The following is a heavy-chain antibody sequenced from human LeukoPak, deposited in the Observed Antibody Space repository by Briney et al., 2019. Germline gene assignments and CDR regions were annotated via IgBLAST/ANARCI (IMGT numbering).Heavy chain of an antibody. CDR1: GGSISSYY. D-gene: IGHD4-11*01. Sequence: SETLSLTCTVSGGSISSYYWSWIRQPPGKGLEWIGYIYFSGSTNYNPSLKSRVTISIDASKSQFSLKLSSVTAADTAVYYCTNTNYENFDYWGQGTLVTVSS. CDR2: IYFSGST. V-gene: IGHV4-59*08. CDR3: TNTNYENFDY. J-gene: IGHJ4*02.